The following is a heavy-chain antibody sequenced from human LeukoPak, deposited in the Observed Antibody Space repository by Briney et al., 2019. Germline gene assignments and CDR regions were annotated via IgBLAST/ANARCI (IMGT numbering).Heavy chain of an antibody. CDR2: ISDSGGRI. D-gene: IGHD3-22*01. CDR1: GFSFSRFA. V-gene: IGHV3-23*01. CDR3: AKKTWDSSAWYFFDY. J-gene: IGHJ4*02. Sequence: GGSLRLSCAASGFSFSRFAMSWVRQAPGKGLEWVSAISDSGGRINYADSVKGRFTISRDNSKNTLYLQMNSLRAEDAAVYYCAKKTWDSSAWYFFDYWGQGTLVTVSS.